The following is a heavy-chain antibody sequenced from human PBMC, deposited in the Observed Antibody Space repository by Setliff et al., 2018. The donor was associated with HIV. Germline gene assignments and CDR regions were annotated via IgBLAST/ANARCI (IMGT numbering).Heavy chain of an antibody. CDR1: GYTFSSYG. Sequence: ASVKVSCKASGYTFSSYGISWVRQAPGQGVEWMGWISAYNGNTNYAQKLQGRVTMTTDTSTSTAYMELRSLRSDDTAVYYCARGYYNFLSGYYDSRFPNPIDAFDIWGQGTMVTVSS. CDR2: ISAYNGNT. D-gene: IGHD3-3*01. V-gene: IGHV1-18*01. CDR3: ARGYYNFLSGYYDSRFPNPIDAFDI. J-gene: IGHJ3*02.